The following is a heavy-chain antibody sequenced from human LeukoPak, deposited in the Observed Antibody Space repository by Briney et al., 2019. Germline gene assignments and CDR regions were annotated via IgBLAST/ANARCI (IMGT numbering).Heavy chain of an antibody. V-gene: IGHV3-33*06. CDR1: GFTFSDYG. Sequence: GRSLRLSCAASGFTFSDYGMHWVRQAPGKGLEWVAVIWYGGSNKYYADSVKGRFTISRDNSKNTLYLQMNSLRAEDTAVYYCAKALNGLVDYWGQGTLVTVSS. J-gene: IGHJ4*02. CDR3: AKALNGLVDY. D-gene: IGHD6-19*01. CDR2: IWYGGSNK.